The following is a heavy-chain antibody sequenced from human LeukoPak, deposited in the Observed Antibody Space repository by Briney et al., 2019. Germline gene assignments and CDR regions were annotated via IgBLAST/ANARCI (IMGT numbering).Heavy chain of an antibody. CDR3: ARGYYDSSGYLNYYYYYYMDV. V-gene: IGHV1-2*02. Sequence: ASVKVSCKASGYTFTSYYMHWVRQAPGQGLEWMGWINPNSGGTNYAQKFQGRVTMTRDTSISTAYMELSRLRSDDTAVYYCARGYYDSSGYLNYYYYYYMDVWGKGTTVTVSS. D-gene: IGHD3-22*01. CDR1: GYTFTSYY. CDR2: INPNSGGT. J-gene: IGHJ6*03.